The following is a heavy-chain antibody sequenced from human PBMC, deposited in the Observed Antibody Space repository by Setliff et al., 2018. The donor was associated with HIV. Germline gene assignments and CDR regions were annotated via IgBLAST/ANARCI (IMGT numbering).Heavy chain of an antibody. D-gene: IGHD6-19*01. CDR3: ARPGSRSDWRH. Sequence: KPSETLSLTCTVSGGPMTTISSYWGWIRQSPGKGLEWIASIYYGGSTYYNPSLKSRTTIPLDTSKNQFSLTLRSVTAADTAMYYCARPGSRSDWRHWGRGTLVTVSS. J-gene: IGHJ4*02. V-gene: IGHV4-39*01. CDR2: IYYGGST. CDR1: GGPMTTISSY.